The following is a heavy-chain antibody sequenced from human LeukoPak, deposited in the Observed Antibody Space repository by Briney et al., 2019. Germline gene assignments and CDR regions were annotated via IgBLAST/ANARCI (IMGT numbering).Heavy chain of an antibody. D-gene: IGHD6-19*01. CDR3: AAGSGWSSEY. V-gene: IGHV3-7*03. CDR2: IKHDGSER. Sequence: GGSLRLSWAASGLTSGSYWMSWVRHTPGKGLEWVANIKHDGSERNYMESVKGRFTISRDNGKNSLHLQMNNLRAEDTAVYYCAAGSGWSSEYWGQGTLVTVSS. CDR1: GLTSGSYW. J-gene: IGHJ4*02.